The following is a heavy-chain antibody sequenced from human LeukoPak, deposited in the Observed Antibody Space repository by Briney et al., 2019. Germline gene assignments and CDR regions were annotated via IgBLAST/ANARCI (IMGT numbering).Heavy chain of an antibody. V-gene: IGHV3-23*01. CDR3: AKENYDILTGYYITGDY. CDR2: ISGSGGST. J-gene: IGHJ4*02. D-gene: IGHD3-9*01. CDR1: GFTFSSYA. Sequence: GGSLRLSCAASGFTFSSYAMSWVRQAPGKGLEWVSAISGSGGSTYYADSVKGRFTISRDNSKNTLYLQMNSLRAEDTAVYYCAKENYDILTGYYITGDYWGQGTLVTVSS.